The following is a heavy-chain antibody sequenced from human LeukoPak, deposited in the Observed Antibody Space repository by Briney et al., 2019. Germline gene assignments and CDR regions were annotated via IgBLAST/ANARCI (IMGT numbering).Heavy chain of an antibody. Sequence: PSETLSLTCTVSGGSISSLYWSWIRQPPGKGLEWIGYMYYSGSTNYNPSLKSRVTISGDTSKNQFSLKLSSVTAADTAVYYCARSYSTSHFHFDFWGRGALVTVSS. D-gene: IGHD2-2*01. CDR2: MYYSGST. CDR1: GGSISSLY. CDR3: ARSYSTSHFHFDF. V-gene: IGHV4-59*11. J-gene: IGHJ4*02.